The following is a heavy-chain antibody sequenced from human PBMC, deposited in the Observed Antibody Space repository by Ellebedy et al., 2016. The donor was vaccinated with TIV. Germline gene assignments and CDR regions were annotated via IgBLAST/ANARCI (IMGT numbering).Heavy chain of an antibody. V-gene: IGHV3-74*01. Sequence: GESLKISCAVSGFTFSNYWMHWVRQAPGKGLVWVSGINRDGSSKSYADSMKGRITISRDNAKNTLYLQMNSLRAEDTAVYYCARTYSTTIEDWGQGILVTVSS. CDR2: INRDGSSK. J-gene: IGHJ1*01. D-gene: IGHD5-24*01. CDR3: ARTYSTTIED. CDR1: GFTFSNYW.